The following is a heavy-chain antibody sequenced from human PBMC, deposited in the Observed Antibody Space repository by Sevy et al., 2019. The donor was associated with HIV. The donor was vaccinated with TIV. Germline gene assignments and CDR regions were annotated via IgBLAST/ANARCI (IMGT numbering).Heavy chain of an antibody. Sequence: ASVKVSCKASGGTFRNYAISWVRQAPGQGLEWMGGFIPMFDTANSAQKFQGRVTLTADGSTSTAYMELSSLRSEDTAVYYCASSYYESSGYSPLYYYGMDVWGQGTTVTVSS. V-gene: IGHV1-69*13. D-gene: IGHD3-22*01. J-gene: IGHJ6*02. CDR1: GGTFRNYA. CDR3: ASSYYESSGYSPLYYYGMDV. CDR2: FIPMFDTA.